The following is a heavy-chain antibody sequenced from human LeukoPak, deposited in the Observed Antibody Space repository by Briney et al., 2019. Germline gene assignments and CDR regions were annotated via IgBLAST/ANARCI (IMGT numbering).Heavy chain of an antibody. D-gene: IGHD6-13*01. Sequence: SETLSLTRSVSGDSISSYYWSWIRQPPGKGLEWIGYIYYTGSTNYNPSLKSRVTISLDTSKNQFSLKLSSVTTAETAVYYCARSSSWTGSIFDSWGQGTLVTVSS. CDR2: IYYTGST. V-gene: IGHV4-59*12. J-gene: IGHJ4*02. CDR3: ARSSSWTGSIFDS. CDR1: GDSISSYY.